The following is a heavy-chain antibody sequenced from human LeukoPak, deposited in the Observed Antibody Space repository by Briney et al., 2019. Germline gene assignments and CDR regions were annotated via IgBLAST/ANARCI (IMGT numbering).Heavy chain of an antibody. CDR2: IKKDGSEK. CDR3: ATLGAYDRFDS. D-gene: IGHD5-12*01. V-gene: IGHV3-7*05. Sequence: GGSLRLSCVVSGLTFSNYWMNWVRLAPGKGLEWVANIKKDGSEKNYVDAVKGRFAISRDNAKNSLYLQMNSLRAEDTAVYYCATLGAYDRFDSWRQGTLVTVSS. CDR1: GLTFSNYW. J-gene: IGHJ4*02.